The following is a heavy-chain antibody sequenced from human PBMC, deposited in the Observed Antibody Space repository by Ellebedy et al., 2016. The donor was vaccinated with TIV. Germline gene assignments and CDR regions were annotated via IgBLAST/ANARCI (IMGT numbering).Heavy chain of an antibody. D-gene: IGHD3-10*01. J-gene: IGHJ6*02. CDR2: ISAYNGNT. CDR3: ARDHPETLLLWFGENGMDV. CDR1: GYTFTSYG. Sequence: ASVKVSXXASGYTFTSYGISWVRQTPGQGLEWMGWISAYNGNTNYAQKLQGRVTMTTDTSTSTAYMELRSLRSDDTAVYYCARDHPETLLLWFGENGMDVWGQGTTVTVSS. V-gene: IGHV1-18*04.